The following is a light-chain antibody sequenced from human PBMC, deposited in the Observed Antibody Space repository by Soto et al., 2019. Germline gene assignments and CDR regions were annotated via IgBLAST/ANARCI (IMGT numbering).Light chain of an antibody. J-gene: IGLJ2*01. CDR2: QDD. Sequence: NFMLTQPHSVSGPLGKTITISCTRNSGSIANNYVQWYRQRPGSAPSTVIYQDDQTPPGVPPRFSGAIDSSSNSASLTISGLQTEDEADYYCQSFDNTNHVVFGGGTRLTVL. V-gene: IGLV6-57*04. CDR3: QSFDNTNHVV. CDR1: SGSIANNY.